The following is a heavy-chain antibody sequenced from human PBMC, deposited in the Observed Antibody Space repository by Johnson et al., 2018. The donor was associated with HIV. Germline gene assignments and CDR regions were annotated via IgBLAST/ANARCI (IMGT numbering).Heavy chain of an antibody. Sequence: VQLVESGGGVVQPGRSLRLSCAASGLTFSSYAMHWVRQAPGKGLEWVSDINWNGGSTGYVDSVKGRFTISRDNAKNSLYLQMNSLRAEDTALYYCARVRTAAGFDAFDIWGQGTMVTVSS. D-gene: IGHD6-13*01. CDR1: GLTFSSYA. V-gene: IGHV3-20*04. J-gene: IGHJ3*02. CDR2: INWNGGST. CDR3: ARVRTAAGFDAFDI.